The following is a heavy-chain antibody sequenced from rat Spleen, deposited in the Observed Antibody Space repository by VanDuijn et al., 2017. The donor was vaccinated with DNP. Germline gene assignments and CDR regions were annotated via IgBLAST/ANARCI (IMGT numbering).Heavy chain of an antibody. V-gene: IGHV3-3*01. J-gene: IGHJ2*01. CDR3: AIQLGVFDY. CDR1: GYSISSNHK. D-gene: IGHD5-1*01. Sequence: EVQLQESGPGLVKPSQSLSLTCSVTGYSISSNHKWTWIRKFPGNELEWMGYINNTGSTNSHPSLKSRSSITKDTSKNQFFLQVNSVRNEDTATYYCAIQLGVFDYWGQGVMVIVSS. CDR2: INNTGST.